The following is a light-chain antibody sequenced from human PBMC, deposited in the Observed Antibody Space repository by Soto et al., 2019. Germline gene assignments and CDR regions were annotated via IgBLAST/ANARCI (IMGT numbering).Light chain of an antibody. J-gene: IGLJ2*01. CDR2: EVN. CDR1: DSDIGLYYY. Sequence: QSALTQPASVSGSPGQSITISCSGSDSDIGLYYYVSWYQHHPGNPPKLIIHEVNKRPSGVSDRFSGSKSDDTASLTISGLRAEDEADYYCSSYTRRSTWLFCGGTKVTVL. CDR3: SSYTRRSTWL. V-gene: IGLV2-14*01.